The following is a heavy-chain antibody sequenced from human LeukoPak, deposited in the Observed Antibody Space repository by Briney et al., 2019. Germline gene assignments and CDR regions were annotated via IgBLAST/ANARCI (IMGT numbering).Heavy chain of an antibody. CDR1: GFTFSSYA. CDR2: ISYDGGNK. CDR3: ARVGYSGYDAYYYYGMDV. V-gene: IGHV3-30-3*01. Sequence: GRSLRLSCGASGFTFSSYAMHWVRQAPGKGLEWVAVISYDGGNKYYADSVKGRFTISRDNSKNTLYLQMNSLRAEDTAVYSCARVGYSGYDAYYYYGMDVWGQGTTVTVSS. D-gene: IGHD5-12*01. J-gene: IGHJ6*02.